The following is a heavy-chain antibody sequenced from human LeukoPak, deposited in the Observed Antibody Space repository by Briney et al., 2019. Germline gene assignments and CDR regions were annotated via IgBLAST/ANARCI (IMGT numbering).Heavy chain of an antibody. D-gene: IGHD6-13*01. CDR2: IYYRGST. CDR3: ARLGRGYSSSWYAAYYFDY. CDR1: GGSISSSSYY. J-gene: IGHJ4*02. V-gene: IGHV4-39*07. Sequence: SETLSLTCAVCGGSISSSSYYWGWIRQPPGKGLEWIGSIYYRGSTYYNPSLKSRVTMSVDTSKNQFSLKLSSVTAADTAVYYCARLGRGYSSSWYAAYYFDYWGQGTLVTVSS.